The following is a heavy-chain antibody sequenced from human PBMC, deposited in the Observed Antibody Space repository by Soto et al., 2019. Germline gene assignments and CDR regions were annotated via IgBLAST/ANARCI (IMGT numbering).Heavy chain of an antibody. D-gene: IGHD3-22*01. CDR1: GGFIGSSSYY. V-gene: IGHV4-39*01. CDR3: ARAVGFYDTSGYDY. CDR2: IYYTGNT. J-gene: IGHJ4*02. Sequence: SETLSLTCTVSGGFIGSSSYYWGWIRQPPEKGLEWIGSIYYTGNTYYNPSPKSRVTVSVDTSKNQFSLKLTSVTAADTAVYFCARAVGFYDTSGYDYWGQGTTVTVSS.